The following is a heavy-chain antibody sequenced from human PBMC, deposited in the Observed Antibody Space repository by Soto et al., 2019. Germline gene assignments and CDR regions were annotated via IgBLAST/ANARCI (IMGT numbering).Heavy chain of an antibody. D-gene: IGHD5-12*01. J-gene: IGHJ6*02. CDR2: IYYSGST. Sequence: SETLSLTCTVSGGSISSGDYYWSWIRQPPGKGLEWIGYIYYSGSTYYNPSLKSRVTISVDTSKNQFSLQLNSVTPEDTALYYCARATSRVATITYFYFYGMDVWGQGTTVTVS. V-gene: IGHV4-30-4*01. CDR1: GGSISSGDYY. CDR3: ARATSRVATITYFYFYGMDV.